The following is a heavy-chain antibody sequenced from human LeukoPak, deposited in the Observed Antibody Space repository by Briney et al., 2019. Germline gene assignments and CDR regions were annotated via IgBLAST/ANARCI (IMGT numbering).Heavy chain of an antibody. V-gene: IGHV4-39*06. J-gene: IGHJ4*02. CDR1: GGSISSSSYY. D-gene: IGHD3-10*01. Sequence: SETLSLTCTVSGGSISSSSYYWGWIRQPPGKGLEWIGSIYYSGSTYYNPSLKSRVTISVDTSKNQFPLKLSSVTAADTAVYYCAREVVSGGTIGGFDYWGQGTLVTVSS. CDR2: IYYSGST. CDR3: AREVVSGGTIGGFDY.